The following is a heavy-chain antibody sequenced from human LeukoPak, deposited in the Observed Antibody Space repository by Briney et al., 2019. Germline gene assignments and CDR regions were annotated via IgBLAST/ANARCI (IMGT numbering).Heavy chain of an antibody. CDR3: ARVGQNYDFWSGNRGKPTFDY. CDR2: LNPNSGGT. V-gene: IGHV1-2*02. J-gene: IGHJ4*02. Sequence: ASVKVSCKASGYTFTGYYMHWVRQAPGQGLAWMGWLNPNSGGTNYAQKFQGRVTMTRDTSISTAYMELSRLRSDDTAVYYCARVGQNYDFWSGNRGKPTFDYWGQGTLVTVSS. CDR1: GYTFTGYY. D-gene: IGHD3-3*01.